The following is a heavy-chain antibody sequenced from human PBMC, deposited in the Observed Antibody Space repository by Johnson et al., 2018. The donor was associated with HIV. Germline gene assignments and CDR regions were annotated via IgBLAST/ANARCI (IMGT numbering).Heavy chain of an antibody. CDR3: AKDRARGWLQFHDAFDI. CDR1: GFTFSNYA. CDR2: ITASGGTT. J-gene: IGHJ3*02. D-gene: IGHD5-24*01. V-gene: IGHV3-23*04. Sequence: VQLVESGGGLVQPGTSLRLSCVASGFTFSNYAMTWVRQAPGEGLEWVADITASGGTTFYAASVKGRFTIARDNSKNTLSLQMNSLRVEDTAVYYCAKDRARGWLQFHDAFDIWGQGTMVTVSS.